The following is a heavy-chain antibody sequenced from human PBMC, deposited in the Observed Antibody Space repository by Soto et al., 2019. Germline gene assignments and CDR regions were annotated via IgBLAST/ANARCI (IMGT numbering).Heavy chain of an antibody. V-gene: IGHV3-30*18. CDR3: AKAARLDIPVAGPDY. J-gene: IGHJ4*02. CDR2: ISYDGSNK. CDR1: GFTFSSYG. Sequence: GGSLRLSCAASGFTFSSYGMHWVRQAPGKGLEWVAVISYDGSNKYYADSVKGRFTISRDNSKNTLYLQMNSLRAEDTAVYYCAKAARLDIPVAGPDYWGQGTLVTVSS. D-gene: IGHD6-19*01.